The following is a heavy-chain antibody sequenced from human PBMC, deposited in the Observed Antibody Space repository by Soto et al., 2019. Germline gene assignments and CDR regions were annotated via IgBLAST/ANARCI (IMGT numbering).Heavy chain of an antibody. CDR3: ARVRRQQMVDY. CDR1: GGSFSGYY. D-gene: IGHD6-13*01. Sequence: SETLSLTCAVYGGSFSGYYWSWVRQPPGKGLEWIGEINHSGSTNYNPSLKSRVTISVDTSKNQFSLKPSSVTAADTAVYYCARVRRQQMVDYWGQGTLVTVSS. CDR2: INHSGST. V-gene: IGHV4-34*01. J-gene: IGHJ4*02.